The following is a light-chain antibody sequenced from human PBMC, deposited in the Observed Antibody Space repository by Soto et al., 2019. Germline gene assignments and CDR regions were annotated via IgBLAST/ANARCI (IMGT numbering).Light chain of an antibody. CDR2: GNS. Sequence: QSVLTQPPSVSGDPGQRVTISCTGSSSNIGAGYDVHWYQQLPGTAPKLLIYGNSDRPSGVPDRFSGSKSGTSASLAITGLQAEDEADYYCQSYDSSLSIWVFGGGTKLTVL. CDR1: SSNIGAGYD. CDR3: QSYDSSLSIWV. V-gene: IGLV1-40*01. J-gene: IGLJ3*02.